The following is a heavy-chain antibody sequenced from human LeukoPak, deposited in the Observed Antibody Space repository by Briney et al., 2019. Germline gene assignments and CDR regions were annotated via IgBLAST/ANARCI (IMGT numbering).Heavy chain of an antibody. CDR3: ARDHRYAFDN. Sequence: GGSLRLSCAASGFNFIDYSMNWVRQAPGKGLERVSYIGISSGNTKYADSVKGRFTISRDKARNSLYLQMNSLRVEDTAVHYCARDHRYAFDNWGHGTLVTVSS. V-gene: IGHV3-48*01. D-gene: IGHD5-12*01. CDR1: GFNFIDYS. J-gene: IGHJ4*01. CDR2: IGISSGNT.